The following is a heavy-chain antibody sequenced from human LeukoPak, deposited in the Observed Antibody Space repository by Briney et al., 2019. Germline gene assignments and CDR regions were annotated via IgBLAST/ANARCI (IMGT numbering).Heavy chain of an antibody. CDR3: ARHDYDYNAFDI. Sequence: SETLSLTCTVSGGSISSYYWSWIRQPPGKGLEWIGYIYYSGSTNYNPSLKSRVTISVDTSKNQFSLKLSSVTDADTAVYYCARHDYDYNAFDIWGQGTMVTVSS. CDR2: IYYSGST. V-gene: IGHV4-59*08. CDR1: GGSISSYY. D-gene: IGHD3-3*01. J-gene: IGHJ3*02.